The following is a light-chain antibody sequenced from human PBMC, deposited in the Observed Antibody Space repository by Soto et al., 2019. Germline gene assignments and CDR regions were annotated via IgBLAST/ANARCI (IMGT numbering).Light chain of an antibody. J-gene: IGLJ1*01. CDR2: DVS. V-gene: IGLV2-14*01. CDR1: SSDVGGYNY. Sequence: QSVLTQPASVSGSPGQSITISCTGTSSDVGGYNYVSWYQQHPGKAPKLMIYDVSYRPSGVSSRFSGSKSGDTASLTISGLQAEDEADYYCSSYTGSTSYVFGTGTKVTVL. CDR3: SSYTGSTSYV.